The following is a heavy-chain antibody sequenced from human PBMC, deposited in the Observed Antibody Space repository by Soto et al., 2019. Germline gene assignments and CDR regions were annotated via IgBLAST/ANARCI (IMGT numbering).Heavy chain of an antibody. V-gene: IGHV4-30-4*01. D-gene: IGHD1-26*01. J-gene: IGHJ6*02. Sequence: QVQLQESGPGLVKPSQTLSLTCTVSGGSISSGDYYWSWIRQPPGKGLEWIGYIYYSGSTYYNPSLKSRFTISVDTSKNQFSLKLSSVTAADTAVYYCARDRVGRRYYYGMDVWGQGTTVTVSS. CDR3: ARDRVGRRYYYGMDV. CDR1: GGSISSGDYY. CDR2: IYYSGST.